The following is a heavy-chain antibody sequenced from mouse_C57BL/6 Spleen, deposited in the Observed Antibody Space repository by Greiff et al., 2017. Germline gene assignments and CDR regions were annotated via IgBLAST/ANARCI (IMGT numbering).Heavy chain of an antibody. J-gene: IGHJ2*01. Sequence: QVQLQQSGAELVRPGTSVKMSCKASGYTFTNYWIGWAKQRPGHGLEWIGDIYPGGGYTNYNEKFKGKATLTADKSSSTAYMQFSSLTAEDSAIYYCARGDDGYYVYVDYWGQGTTLTVSS. CDR2: IYPGGGYT. D-gene: IGHD2-3*01. V-gene: IGHV1-63*01. CDR3: ARGDDGYYVYVDY. CDR1: GYTFTNYW.